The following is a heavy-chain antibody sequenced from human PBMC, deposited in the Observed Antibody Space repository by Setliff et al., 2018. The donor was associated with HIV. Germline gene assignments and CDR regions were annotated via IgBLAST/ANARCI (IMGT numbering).Heavy chain of an antibody. CDR1: GYSISSGYY. J-gene: IGHJ1*01. CDR2: IYHSGST. D-gene: IGHD3-22*01. CDR3: ARGPYYYNSSGQISAEYFQH. Sequence: PSETLSLTCTVSGYSISSGYYWGWIRQPPGKGLEWIGSIYHSGSTYYNPSLKSRVTISVDTSKNQFSLKLSSVTAADTAVYYCARGPYYYNSSGQISAEYFQHWGQGTLVTVS. V-gene: IGHV4-38-2*02.